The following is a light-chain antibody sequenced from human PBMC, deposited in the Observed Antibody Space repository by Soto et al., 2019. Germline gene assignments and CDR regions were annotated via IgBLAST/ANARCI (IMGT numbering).Light chain of an antibody. CDR3: QQSYTTPLT. CDR1: QSISTY. V-gene: IGKV1-39*01. J-gene: IGKJ4*01. Sequence: DIQMTQSPSSLSASVGDRVTITCRASQSISTYLNWYHQKPGKAPDLLIYAASSLQSGVPSRFSGSGSGTDFTLTISSLQPEDFSTYYCQQSYTTPLTFGGGTKVDI. CDR2: AAS.